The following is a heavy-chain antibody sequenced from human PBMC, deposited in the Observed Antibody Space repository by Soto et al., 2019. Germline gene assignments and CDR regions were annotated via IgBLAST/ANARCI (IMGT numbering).Heavy chain of an antibody. CDR1: GYTFARYA. CDR2: MNPNTGNT. J-gene: IGHJ4*02. D-gene: IGHD1-20*01. CDR3: AREITGKFPN. Sequence: ASVKVSCKASGYTFARYAISWMRQAPGQGLEWMGWMNPNTGNTGYAQKFQGRVTMTRNTSISTAYMELSSLRSEDTAVYYCAREITGKFPNWGQGTLVTVSS. V-gene: IGHV1-8*02.